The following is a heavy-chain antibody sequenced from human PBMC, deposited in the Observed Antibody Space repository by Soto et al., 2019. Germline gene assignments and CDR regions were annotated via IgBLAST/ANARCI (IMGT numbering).Heavy chain of an antibody. D-gene: IGHD3-10*01. J-gene: IGHJ6*02. CDR3: AVAAVREILTEQSSGMAV. Sequence: QVQLVQSGAEVKNPGSSVKVSCKASGGTLSDYAVSWVRQARGQGLEWMGGIMPNVDSANYAQKFQGRLKNTADESTSTANMEVSSLTSDDTAIYYCAVAAVREILTEQSSGMAVWGQGTTVTVSS. V-gene: IGHV1-69*01. CDR2: IMPNVDSA. CDR1: GGTLSDYA.